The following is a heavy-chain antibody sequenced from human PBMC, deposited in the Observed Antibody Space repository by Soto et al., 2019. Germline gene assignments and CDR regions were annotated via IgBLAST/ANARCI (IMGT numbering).Heavy chain of an antibody. CDR1: GGSISSGGYY. CDR3: ARTDTSCRFSLSMDV. Sequence: SETLSLTCTVSGGSISSGGYYWSWIRQHPGKGLEWIGYIYYSGSTYDNPSLKSRVTISVGTSKNQFSLKLSSVTAADTAVYYCARTDTSCRFSLSMDVWGQGTTVTVSS. V-gene: IGHV4-31*03. D-gene: IGHD2-2*01. CDR2: IYYSGST. J-gene: IGHJ6*02.